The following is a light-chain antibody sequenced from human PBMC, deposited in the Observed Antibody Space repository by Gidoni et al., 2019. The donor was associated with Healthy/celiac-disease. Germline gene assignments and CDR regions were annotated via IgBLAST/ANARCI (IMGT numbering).Light chain of an antibody. V-gene: IGKV4-1*01. J-gene: IGKJ3*01. CDR1: QSVLYSSNNKNY. CDR3: QQYYSTPFT. Sequence: IGMTQSPDSMAVSRGERATINCKPSQSVLYSSNNKNYLAWYQQKPGQPPKLLIYWASTRASGVPDRCSGSGSGTDFTRTISSLQAEDVAVYYFQQYYSTPFTFGPGTKVDIK. CDR2: WAS.